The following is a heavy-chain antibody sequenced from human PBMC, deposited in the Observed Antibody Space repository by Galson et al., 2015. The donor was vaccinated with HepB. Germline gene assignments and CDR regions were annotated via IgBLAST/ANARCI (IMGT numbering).Heavy chain of an antibody. V-gene: IGHV3-66*02. D-gene: IGHD6-13*01. J-gene: IGHJ1*01. CDR2: IYSGGST. Sequence: LRLSYAASGFTVSSNYMSWVRQAPGKGLEWVSVIYSGGSTYYADSVKGRFTISRDNSKNTLYLQMNSLRAEDTAVYYCAREHPIAAAGTGEYFQHWGQGTLVTVSS. CDR3: AREHPIAAAGTGEYFQH. CDR1: GFTVSSNY.